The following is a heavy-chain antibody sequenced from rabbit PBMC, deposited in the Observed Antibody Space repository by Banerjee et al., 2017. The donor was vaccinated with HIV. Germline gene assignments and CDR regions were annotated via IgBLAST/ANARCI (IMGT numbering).Heavy chain of an antibody. CDR1: GFSFSNRHW. CDR3: ARGADYGYYGLNL. V-gene: IGHV1S45*01. D-gene: IGHD1-1*01. CDR2: IYAGSSGTT. J-gene: IGHJ4*01. Sequence: EESGGGLVQPEGSLTLTCKASGFSFSNRHWICWVRQAPGKGLEWIACIYAGSSGTTHYASWAKGRFTISKTSSTTVTLQMTSLTAADTATYFCARGADYGYYGLNLWGPGTLVTVS.